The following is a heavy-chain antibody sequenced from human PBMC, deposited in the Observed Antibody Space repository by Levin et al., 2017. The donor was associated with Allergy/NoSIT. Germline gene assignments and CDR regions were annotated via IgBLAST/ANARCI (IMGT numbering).Heavy chain of an antibody. CDR3: ARAVAGVGKYYFDY. J-gene: IGHJ4*02. Sequence: GGSLRLSCKGSGYSFTSYWIGWVRQMPGKGLEWMGIIYPGDSDTRYSPSFQGQVTISADKSISTAYLQWSSLKASDTAMYYCARAVAGVGKYYFDYWGQGTLVTVSS. V-gene: IGHV5-51*01. D-gene: IGHD6-19*01. CDR2: IYPGDSDT. CDR1: GYSFTSYW.